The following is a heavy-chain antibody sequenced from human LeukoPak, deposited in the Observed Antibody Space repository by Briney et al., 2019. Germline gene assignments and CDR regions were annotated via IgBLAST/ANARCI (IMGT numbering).Heavy chain of an antibody. V-gene: IGHV1-69*05. CDR1: GGTFSSYA. CDR2: IIPIFGTA. Sequence: SVKVSCKASGGTFSSYAISWVRQAPGQGLEWMGGIIPIFGTANYAQKFQGRVTITTDESTSTAYMELSSLRSEDTAVYYCARVRAAAGTTELWGVGYFDYWGQGTLVTVSS. D-gene: IGHD6-13*01. CDR3: ARVRAAAGTTELWGVGYFDY. J-gene: IGHJ4*02.